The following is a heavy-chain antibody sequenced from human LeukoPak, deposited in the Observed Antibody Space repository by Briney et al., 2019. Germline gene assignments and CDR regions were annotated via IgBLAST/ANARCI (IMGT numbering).Heavy chain of an antibody. D-gene: IGHD2-8*02. J-gene: IGHJ5*02. CDR2: INPDSGGT. V-gene: IGHV1-2*02. Sequence: ASVKVSCKASGYSFSGQNIHWVRQAPGQGLEWMGWINPDSGGTKYAQKFQGRAATTRDTSISTVYMELSGLRFDDTALYYCARSTGRRNWFDPWGQGTLVTVSS. CDR1: GYSFSGQN. CDR3: ARSTGRRNWFDP.